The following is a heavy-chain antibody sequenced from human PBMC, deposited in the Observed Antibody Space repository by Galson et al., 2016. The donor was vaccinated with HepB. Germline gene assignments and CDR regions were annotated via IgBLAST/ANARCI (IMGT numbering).Heavy chain of an antibody. CDR2: ISAYSGNT. V-gene: IGHV1-18*01. CDR3: ATGPVSFDY. J-gene: IGHJ4*02. CDR1: GNTFTSYG. Sequence: SVKVSCKASGNTFTSYGVSWVRQAPGQGLEWVGWISAYSGNTNYAQKFQGRVTMTEDTSTDTAYMELSSLGSEDTAVYYCATGPVSFDYWGQGTLVTVSS.